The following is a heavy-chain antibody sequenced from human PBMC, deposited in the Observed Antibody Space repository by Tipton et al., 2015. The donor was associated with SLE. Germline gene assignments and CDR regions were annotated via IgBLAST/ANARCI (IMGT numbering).Heavy chain of an antibody. Sequence: TLSLTCAVSGGSISSYYWSWIRQPPGTGLEWIGYIYYSWSTNYNPSLKSRVTISVDTSKNQFSLKLSSVTAADTAVYYCAREPSLEGDAFDIWGQGTMVTVSS. J-gene: IGHJ3*02. CDR1: GGSISSYY. CDR2: IYYSWST. CDR3: AREPSLEGDAFDI. V-gene: IGHV4-59*01.